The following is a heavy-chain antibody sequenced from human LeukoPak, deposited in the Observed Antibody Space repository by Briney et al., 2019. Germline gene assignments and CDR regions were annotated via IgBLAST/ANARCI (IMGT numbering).Heavy chain of an antibody. CDR1: GFTVDDYA. Sequence: GGSLRLSSAASGFTVDDYAMHRVRQAPGKGLEWVSLISWDGGSTYYADSVKGRFTISRDNTTNSLYLHMISLRAEDTAIYDCVREKVVGATTGSLFDYWGQGTLVTVAS. CDR2: ISWDGGST. V-gene: IGHV3-43D*03. CDR3: VREKVVGATTGSLFDY. D-gene: IGHD1-26*01. J-gene: IGHJ4*02.